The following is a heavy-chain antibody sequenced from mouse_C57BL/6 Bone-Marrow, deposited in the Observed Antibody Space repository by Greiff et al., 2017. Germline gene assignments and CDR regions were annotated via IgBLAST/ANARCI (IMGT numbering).Heavy chain of an antibody. CDR1: GFTFSDAW. J-gene: IGHJ1*03. V-gene: IGHV6-6*01. D-gene: IGHD2-2*01. CDR2: IRNKANNHAT. Sequence: EVQGVESGGGLVQPGGSMKLSCAASGFTFSDAWMDWVRQSPEKGLEWVAEIRNKANNHATYYAESVKGRFTISRDDSKSSVYLQMNSLRAEDTGIYYCTVTTRRWYFDVWGTGTTVTVSS. CDR3: TVTTRRWYFDV.